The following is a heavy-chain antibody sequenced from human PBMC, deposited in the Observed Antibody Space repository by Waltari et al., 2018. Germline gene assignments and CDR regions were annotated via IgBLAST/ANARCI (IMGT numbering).Heavy chain of an antibody. CDR1: GFTFSDFA. Sequence: EVQLLESGGGLVQPGGSLRVSCAASGFTFSDFAMNWVRQAPGKGLEWVSGISCSGDRTSYADSVKGRFTISRDNSKNTLFLQMNNLGVDDTAFYYCAKRWRDGFNAGIDYWGQGTLVTVSS. D-gene: IGHD2-15*01. J-gene: IGHJ4*02. V-gene: IGHV3-23*01. CDR2: ISCSGDRT. CDR3: AKRWRDGFNAGIDY.